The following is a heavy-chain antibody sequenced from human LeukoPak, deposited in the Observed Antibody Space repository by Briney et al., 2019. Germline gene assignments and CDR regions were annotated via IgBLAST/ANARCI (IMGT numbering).Heavy chain of an antibody. Sequence: GGSLRLSCAASGFTFSSHGMNWVRQAPGKGLEWVSSISSSSSYIYYADSVKGRFTISRDNAKNSLYLQMNSLRAEDTAVYYRARDRYYYDSSGYEQDAFDIWGQGTIVTVSS. V-gene: IGHV3-21*01. CDR1: GFTFSSHG. CDR3: ARDRYYYDSSGYEQDAFDI. D-gene: IGHD3-22*01. CDR2: ISSSSSYI. J-gene: IGHJ3*02.